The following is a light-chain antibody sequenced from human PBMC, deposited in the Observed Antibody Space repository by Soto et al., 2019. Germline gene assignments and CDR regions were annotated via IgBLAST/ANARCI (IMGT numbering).Light chain of an antibody. Sequence: QSALTQPASVSGSPGQSIAISCTGTSSDIGGYNFVSWYQQHPGKAPKLILYDVNLRPSGVSNRFSGSKSGNTASLTISGLQAEDEADYYCSSYSSSTLVVFGGGTQLTVL. J-gene: IGLJ7*01. CDR3: SSYSSSTLVV. V-gene: IGLV2-14*03. CDR2: DVN. CDR1: SSDIGGYNF.